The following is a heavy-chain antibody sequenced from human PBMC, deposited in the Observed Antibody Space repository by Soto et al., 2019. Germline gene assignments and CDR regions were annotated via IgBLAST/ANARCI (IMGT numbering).Heavy chain of an antibody. CDR3: ARDTARAMVRIYYGMDV. Sequence: QVQLVESGGGVVQPGRSLRLFCAASGFTFSSYGMHWVRQAPGKGLEWVAVIWYDGSNKYYADSVKGRFTISRDNSKNTLYLQMNSLRAEDTAVYYCARDTARAMVRIYYGMDVWGQGTTVTVSS. CDR2: IWYDGSNK. D-gene: IGHD3-10*01. CDR1: GFTFSSYG. V-gene: IGHV3-33*01. J-gene: IGHJ6*02.